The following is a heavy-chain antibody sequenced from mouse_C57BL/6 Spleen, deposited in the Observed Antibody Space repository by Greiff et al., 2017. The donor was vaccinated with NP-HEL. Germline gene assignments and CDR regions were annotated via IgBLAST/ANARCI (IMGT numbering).Heavy chain of an antibody. Sequence: EVQVVESGGGLVKPGGSLKLSCAASGFPFSDYGMHWVRQAPEKGLEWVAYISSGSSTIYYADTVKGRFTISRDNAKNTLFLQMTSLRSEDTAMYYCARGGAMDYWGQGTSVTVSS. V-gene: IGHV5-17*01. CDR2: ISSGSSTI. CDR3: ARGGAMDY. CDR1: GFPFSDYG. J-gene: IGHJ4*01.